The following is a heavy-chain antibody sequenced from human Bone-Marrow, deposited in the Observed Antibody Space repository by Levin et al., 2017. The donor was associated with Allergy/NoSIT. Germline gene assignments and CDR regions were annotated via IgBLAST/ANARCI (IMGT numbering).Heavy chain of an antibody. CDR2: IYPTGTT. D-gene: IGHD3-22*01. V-gene: IGHV4-4*01. J-gene: IGHJ4*02. Sequence: PGGSLRLSCAVSGGSISHFKWWAWVRQPPGKGLQWVGEIYPTGTTNYNPSLKSRVTISLGESKKDFSLTLTSVTAADTAVYFCARATYNYDSSGFPFAGYFDYWGQGALVTVSS. CDR1: GGSISHFKW. CDR3: ARATYNYDSSGFPFAGYFDY.